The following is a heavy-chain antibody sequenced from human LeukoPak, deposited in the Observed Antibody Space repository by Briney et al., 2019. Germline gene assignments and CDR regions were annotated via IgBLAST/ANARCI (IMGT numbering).Heavy chain of an antibody. J-gene: IGHJ6*02. CDR3: ARGITIFGVVTDYYYYGMDV. D-gene: IGHD3-3*01. CDR1: GFTFSSYG. V-gene: IGHV3-33*01. CDR2: IWYDGSNK. Sequence: GRSLRLSCAASGFTFSSYGMHWVRQAPGKGLEWVAVIWYDGSNKYYADSVKGRFTISRDDSKNTLYLQMNSLRAEDTAVYYCARGITIFGVVTDYYYYGMDVWGQGTTVTVSS.